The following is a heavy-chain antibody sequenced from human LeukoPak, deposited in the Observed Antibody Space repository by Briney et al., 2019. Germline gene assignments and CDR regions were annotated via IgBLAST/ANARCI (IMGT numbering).Heavy chain of an antibody. V-gene: IGHV1-69*13. J-gene: IGHJ5*02. CDR2: IIPIFGTA. CDR3: ARDYGDPVWFDP. Sequence: GASVKVSCKASGGTFSSYAISWVRQAPGQGLEWMGGIIPIFGTANYAQKFQGRVTITADESTSTAYMELSSLRSEDTAVYYCARDYGDPVWFDPWGQGTLVTVSS. CDR1: GGTFSSYA. D-gene: IGHD4-17*01.